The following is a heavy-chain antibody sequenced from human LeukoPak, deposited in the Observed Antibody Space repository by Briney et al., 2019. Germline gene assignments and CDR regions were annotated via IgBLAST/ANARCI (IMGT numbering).Heavy chain of an antibody. CDR2: IYHSGST. J-gene: IGHJ3*02. Sequence: SQTLSLTCTVSGGSISSGGYYWSWIRQPPGKGLEWIGYIYHSGSTYYNPSLKSRVTISVDRSKNQFSLKLSSVTAADTAVYYCARVPPGGYSSGWNAFDIWGQGTMVTVSS. CDR1: GGSISSGGYY. V-gene: IGHV4-30-2*01. D-gene: IGHD6-19*01. CDR3: ARVPPGGYSSGWNAFDI.